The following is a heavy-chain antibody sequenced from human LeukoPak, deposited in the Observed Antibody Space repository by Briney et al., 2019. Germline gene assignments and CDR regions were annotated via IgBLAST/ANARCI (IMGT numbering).Heavy chain of an antibody. D-gene: IGHD3-10*01. Sequence: GGALGLPCTALGFTFRAFAIHLVRQAPSKGLEGVAVMYSYENNKYYSESVKGRFTISRDNSKNTLYLQMDSLRTEDTAVYYCARDAFPGSGVNWATNRFDPWGQGTLFPVSS. J-gene: IGHJ5*02. CDR3: ARDAFPGSGVNWATNRFDP. V-gene: IGHV3-30-3*01. CDR2: MYSYENNK. CDR1: GFTFRAFA.